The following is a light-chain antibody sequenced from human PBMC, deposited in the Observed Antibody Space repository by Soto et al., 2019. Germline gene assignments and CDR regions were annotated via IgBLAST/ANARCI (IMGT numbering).Light chain of an antibody. J-gene: IGKJ1*01. Sequence: DVVMTQSPLSLPVTLGQPASISCSSSQSLVSSYGNTYLHWSQQKPGQSPRRLISNASKRETGVPDRFRGSGSGTDFTLKISRVEAEDVGVYYCMQGTDLPRPFGQGTKVEIK. CDR3: MQGTDLPRP. CDR1: QSLVSSYGNTY. CDR2: NAS. V-gene: IGKV2-30*01.